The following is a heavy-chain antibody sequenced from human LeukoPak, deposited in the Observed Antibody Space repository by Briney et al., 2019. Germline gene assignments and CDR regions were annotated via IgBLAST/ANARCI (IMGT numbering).Heavy chain of an antibody. Sequence: SETLSLTCTVSGGSISSFYWSWIRQPPGKGLEWIGYIYYSGNTNYNPSLKNRVTISVDTSKNQFSLKLSSVTAADTAVYYCARGYSGSYGRIDYWGQGTLATVSS. CDR3: ARGYSGSYGRIDY. CDR1: GGSISSFY. J-gene: IGHJ4*02. CDR2: IYYSGNT. D-gene: IGHD1-26*01. V-gene: IGHV4-59*01.